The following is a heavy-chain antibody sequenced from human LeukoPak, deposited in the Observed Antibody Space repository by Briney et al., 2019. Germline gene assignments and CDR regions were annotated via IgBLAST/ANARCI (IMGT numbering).Heavy chain of an antibody. CDR2: IYYSGST. J-gene: IGHJ4*02. Sequence: PSETLSLTCTVSGGSISSSSYYWGWIRQPPGKGLEWIGSIYYSGSTYYNPSLKSRVTISVDTSKNHFSLKLSSVTAADMAVYYCARGGATLDYWGQGTLVTVSS. V-gene: IGHV4-39*07. CDR1: GGSISSSSYY. CDR3: ARGGATLDY. D-gene: IGHD1-26*01.